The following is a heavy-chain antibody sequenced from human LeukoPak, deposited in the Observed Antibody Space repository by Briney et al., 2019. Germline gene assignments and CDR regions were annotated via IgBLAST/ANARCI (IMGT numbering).Heavy chain of an antibody. Sequence: GGSLRLSCAASGFTFSSYAMSWVRQAPGRGLEWVSAISGSGGGTYYADYVKGRFTISRDNSKNTLYLQVNSLRAEDTAVYYCAKYRGLRYYDDWGQGTLVTVSS. CDR3: AKYRGLRYYDD. CDR2: ISGSGGGT. D-gene: IGHD3-22*01. V-gene: IGHV3-23*01. CDR1: GFTFSSYA. J-gene: IGHJ4*02.